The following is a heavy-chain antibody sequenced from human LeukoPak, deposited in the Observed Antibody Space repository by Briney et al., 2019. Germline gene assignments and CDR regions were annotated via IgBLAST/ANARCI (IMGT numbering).Heavy chain of an antibody. CDR2: IYYSGST. Sequence: SETLSLTCPVSGGSISNNYWSWFRQPPGKGLEWIGYIYYSGSTNYNPSLKSRVTISVDTSKNQFSLKLSSTTAADTAVYYCARAPVATPSEFDYWGQGTLVTVSS. V-gene: IGHV4-59*12. CDR3: ARAPVATPSEFDY. CDR1: GGSISNNY. J-gene: IGHJ4*02. D-gene: IGHD5-12*01.